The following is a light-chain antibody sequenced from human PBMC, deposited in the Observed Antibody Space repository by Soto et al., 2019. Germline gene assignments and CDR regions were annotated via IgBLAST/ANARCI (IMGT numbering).Light chain of an antibody. Sequence: DIQMTQSPSSLSASGGDRVTITCRASQSISSYLNWYQQKPGKAPKLLIYAASNSQSGVPSRFSGSGSGTDFTLTISSLQPEDFATYYCQQTYSTLQTFGQGTKV. CDR3: QQTYSTLQT. J-gene: IGKJ1*01. V-gene: IGKV1-39*01. CDR2: AAS. CDR1: QSISSY.